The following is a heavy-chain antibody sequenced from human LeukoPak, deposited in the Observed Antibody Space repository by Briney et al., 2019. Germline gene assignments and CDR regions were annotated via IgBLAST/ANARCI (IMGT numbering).Heavy chain of an antibody. J-gene: IGHJ3*02. CDR3: ARDYYSSSSDAFDI. CDR1: GFTFSDYY. D-gene: IGHD6-6*01. CDR2: ISYDGSNK. Sequence: GGSLRLSCAASGFTFSDYYMSWIRQAPGKGLEWVAVISYDGSNKYYADSMKGRFTISRDNSKNTLYLQMNSLRAEDTAVYYCARDYYSSSSDAFDIWGQGTMVTVSS. V-gene: IGHV3-30-3*01.